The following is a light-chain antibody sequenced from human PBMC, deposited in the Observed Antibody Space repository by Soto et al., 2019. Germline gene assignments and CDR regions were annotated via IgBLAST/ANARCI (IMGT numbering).Light chain of an antibody. CDR2: SAS. J-gene: IGKJ3*01. V-gene: IGKV1-39*01. Sequence: DIQLTQSPDSLSASVGDRVTITCRASQTIRTFLNWYQQKSGKAPKVLIYSASTLQSGVPSRFSGSGSGTEFTLTISSLQSEDFAVYYCQQYNTWPFTFGPGTKVDIK. CDR3: QQYNTWPFT. CDR1: QTIRTF.